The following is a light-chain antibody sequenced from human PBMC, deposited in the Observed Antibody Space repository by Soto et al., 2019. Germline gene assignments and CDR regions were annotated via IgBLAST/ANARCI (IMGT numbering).Light chain of an antibody. CDR3: QQYGSSPLIT. CDR2: GVS. V-gene: IGKV2-28*01. J-gene: IGKJ5*01. CDR1: QSLLHSNGYNY. Sequence: DIEMAQYPLSLPVSPGEPASISCRPSQSLLHSNGYNYLDWYQQKPGQAPKFLIYGVSSRATGIPDRFSGSGSGTDFTLTISRLEPEDFAVYHCQQYGSSPLITFGQGARLEIK.